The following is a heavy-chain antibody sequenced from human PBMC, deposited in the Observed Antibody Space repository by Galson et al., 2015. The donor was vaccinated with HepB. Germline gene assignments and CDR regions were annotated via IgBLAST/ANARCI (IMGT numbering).Heavy chain of an antibody. CDR2: ISYDGSNK. D-gene: IGHD2-15*01. V-gene: IGHV3-30*18. CDR3: AKDLGGFDY. CDR1: GFTFSSYG. Sequence: SLRLSCAASGFTFSSYGMHWVRQAPGKGLEWVAVISYDGSNKYYADSVKGRFTISRDNSKNTLYLQMNSLRAEDTAVYYCAKDLGGFDYWGQGTLVTVSS. J-gene: IGHJ4*02.